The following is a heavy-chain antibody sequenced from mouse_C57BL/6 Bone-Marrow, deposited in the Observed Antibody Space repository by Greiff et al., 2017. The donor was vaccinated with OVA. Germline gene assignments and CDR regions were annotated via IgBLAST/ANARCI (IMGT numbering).Heavy chain of an antibody. CDR1: GYTFTSYG. J-gene: IGHJ4*01. V-gene: IGHV1-81*01. CDR2: IYPRSGNT. Sequence: VQLQQSGAELARPGASVKLSCKASGYTFTSYGISWVKQRPGQGLEWIGEIYPRSGNTYYNEKFKGKATLTADKSSSTAYMELRSLTSEDSAIYFCARGQYYGSSYEGYYAMDYWGQGTSVTVSS. CDR3: ARGQYYGSSYEGYYAMDY. D-gene: IGHD1-1*01.